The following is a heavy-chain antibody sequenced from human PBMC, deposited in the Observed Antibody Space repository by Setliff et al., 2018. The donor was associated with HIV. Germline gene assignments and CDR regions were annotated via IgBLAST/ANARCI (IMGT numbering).Heavy chain of an antibody. CDR3: ARDKMEAPAGFYSFMDV. J-gene: IGHJ6*03. D-gene: IGHD2-2*01. V-gene: IGHV4-61*02. Sequence: SETLSLTCTVSGGSISSGSNYWSWIRQPAGKGLEWIGRIYTSGSTNYNPSLKSRVTISVDTSKNQFSLKLRSVTAADTAVYYCARDKMEAPAGFYSFMDVWGKGTTVTVSS. CDR1: GGSISSGSNY. CDR2: IYTSGST.